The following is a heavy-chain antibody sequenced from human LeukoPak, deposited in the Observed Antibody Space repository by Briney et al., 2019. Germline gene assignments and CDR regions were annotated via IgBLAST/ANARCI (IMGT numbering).Heavy chain of an antibody. Sequence: GGSLRLSCAASGFTFSGYWMRWVRQAPGKGLEWVANINQDGSEKYYVDSVKGQFTISRDNAKNSLYLQMNSLRAEDTAVYYCARDAMGSHDYWGQGTLVTVSS. CDR3: ARDAMGSHDY. D-gene: IGHD1-26*01. CDR1: GFTFSGYW. CDR2: INQDGSEK. V-gene: IGHV3-7*01. J-gene: IGHJ4*02.